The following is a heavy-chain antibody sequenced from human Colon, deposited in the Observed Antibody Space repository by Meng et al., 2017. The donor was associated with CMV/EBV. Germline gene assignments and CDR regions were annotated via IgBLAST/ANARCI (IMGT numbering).Heavy chain of an antibody. J-gene: IGHJ4*02. Sequence: QVRRRESGPGLVKPSKTLSLTCTVSGASITSYYWSWIRQPAGKGLEWIGRVYISGNTNYNPSLKSRVTMSIDTSKNQLSLNIRSVTAADTAVYYCARDSNLSGLAYWGQGTLVTVSS. V-gene: IGHV4-4*07. CDR1: GASITSYY. CDR2: VYISGNT. CDR3: ARDSNLSGLAY. D-gene: IGHD3-10*01.